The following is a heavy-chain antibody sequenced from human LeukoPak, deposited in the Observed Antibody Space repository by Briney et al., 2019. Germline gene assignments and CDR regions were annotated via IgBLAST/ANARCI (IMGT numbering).Heavy chain of an antibody. Sequence: SETLSLTCTVSGDSVSSYYWSWIRQPPGKGLEWIGHIYYTGTTDYNPSLRSRVTISIDTSKNQFSLKLRSVTAADTAVYYRARARYSHNWVPTIDYWGQGTLVTVSS. V-gene: IGHV4-59*02. CDR2: IYYTGTT. CDR1: GDSVSSYY. D-gene: IGHD1-1*01. J-gene: IGHJ4*02. CDR3: ARARYSHNWVPTIDY.